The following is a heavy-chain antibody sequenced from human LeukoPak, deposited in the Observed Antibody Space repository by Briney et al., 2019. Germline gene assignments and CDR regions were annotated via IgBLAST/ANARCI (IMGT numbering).Heavy chain of an antibody. V-gene: IGHV3-23*01. CDR3: ARQGDYDSSGYYPTNDY. J-gene: IGHJ4*02. CDR1: GFNFRNAW. D-gene: IGHD3-22*01. Sequence: PGGSLRLSCTASGFNFRNAWMCWVRQAPGKGLEWVSAISGSGGSTYYADSVKGRFTISRDNSKNTLYLQMNSLRAEDTAVYYCARQGDYDSSGYYPTNDYWGQGTLVTVSS. CDR2: ISGSGGST.